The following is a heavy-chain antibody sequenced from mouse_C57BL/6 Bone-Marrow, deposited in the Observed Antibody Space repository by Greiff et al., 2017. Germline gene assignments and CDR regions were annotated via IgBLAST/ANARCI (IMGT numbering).Heavy chain of an antibody. J-gene: IGHJ4*01. D-gene: IGHD1-1*01. Sequence: VQLQQSGAELVRPGASVKLSCTASGFNIKDDYMHWVKQRPEQGLEWIGWIDPENGDTEYASKFQGKATITADTSSNTAYLQLSSLTSEDTAVYYCTVGATDYAMDYWGQGTSVTVSS. V-gene: IGHV14-4*01. CDR2: IDPENGDT. CDR3: TVGATDYAMDY. CDR1: GFNIKDDY.